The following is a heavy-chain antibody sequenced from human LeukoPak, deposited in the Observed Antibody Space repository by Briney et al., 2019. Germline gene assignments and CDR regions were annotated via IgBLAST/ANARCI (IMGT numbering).Heavy chain of an antibody. Sequence: GGSLRLSCGASGFSFSKAWMSWVRQAPGKGLEWVGRIKTETDGGTTDYAAPVKGRFSISRDVSKNTLFLQMNGLNTEDTAVYYCTTGGINWNYVGYWGQGTLVTVSS. CDR3: TTGGINWNYVGY. J-gene: IGHJ4*02. V-gene: IGHV3-15*01. CDR2: IKTETDGGTT. CDR1: GFSFSKAW. D-gene: IGHD1-7*01.